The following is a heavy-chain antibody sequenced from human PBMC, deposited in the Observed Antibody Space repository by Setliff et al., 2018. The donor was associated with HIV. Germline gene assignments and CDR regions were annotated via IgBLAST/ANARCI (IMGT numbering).Heavy chain of an antibody. CDR1: GFIFSRYS. CDR2: ISGEETT. D-gene: IGHD1-26*01. V-gene: IGHV3-48*02. Sequence: GGSLRLSCAASGFIFSRYSMNWVRQTPGRGLEWIAYISGEETTHYADSVKGRFTISRDNAKDSVYLQMNSLRDEDTAVYYCARDSGTTIGATGPGYWGQGTLVTVSS. J-gene: IGHJ4*02. CDR3: ARDSGTTIGATGPGY.